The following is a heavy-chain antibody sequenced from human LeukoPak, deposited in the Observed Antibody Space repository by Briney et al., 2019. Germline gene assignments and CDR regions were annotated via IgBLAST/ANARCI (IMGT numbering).Heavy chain of an antibody. Sequence: SEALSLTSALHGGSFSGYYWSSIRQPPRKGLKWIAYIYYIVSTSYSPRLRSRVTLPLDTSKHRTSLKRRSVTAAATAGHYCARETSQKGAHYMDVWGKGATVTISS. CDR2: IYYIVST. D-gene: IGHD3-16*01. CDR3: ARETSQKGAHYMDV. CDR1: GGSFSGYY. J-gene: IGHJ6*03. V-gene: IGHV4-59*01.